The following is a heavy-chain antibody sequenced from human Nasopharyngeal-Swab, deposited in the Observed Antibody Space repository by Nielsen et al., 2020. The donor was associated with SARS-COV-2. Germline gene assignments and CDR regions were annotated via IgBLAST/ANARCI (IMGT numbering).Heavy chain of an antibody. D-gene: IGHD5-24*01. Sequence: ASVKVSCKASGYTFTSYYMHWVRQAPGQGLEWMGIINPSGGSTSYAQKFQGRVTMTRNTSISTAYMELSSLRSEDTAVYYCARGGEGWYEMAEFDYWGQGTLVTVSS. CDR2: INPSGGST. CDR3: ARGGEGWYEMAEFDY. CDR1: GYTFTSYY. J-gene: IGHJ4*02. V-gene: IGHV1-46*01.